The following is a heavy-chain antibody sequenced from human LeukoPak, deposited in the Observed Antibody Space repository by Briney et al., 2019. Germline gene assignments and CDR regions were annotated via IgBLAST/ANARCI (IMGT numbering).Heavy chain of an antibody. J-gene: IGHJ4*02. CDR2: IYYSGST. CDR3: ARDRYPRGWLLLGRAHDY. CDR1: GGSISSYY. D-gene: IGHD3-22*01. Sequence: PSETLSLTCTVSGGSISSYYWSWIRQPPGKGLEWIGYIYYSGSTNYNPSLKSRVTISVDTSKNQFSLKLSSVTAADTAVYYCARDRYPRGWLLLGRAHDYWGQGTLVTVSS. V-gene: IGHV4-59*01.